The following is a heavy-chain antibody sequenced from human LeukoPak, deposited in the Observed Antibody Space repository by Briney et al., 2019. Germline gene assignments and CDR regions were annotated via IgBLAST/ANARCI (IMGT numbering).Heavy chain of an antibody. Sequence: GGSLRLSCAASGFTFSTYGMHWVRQAPGKGLEWVAFIRYDGSNKYFADSVKGRFTISRDNSKNTLYLQINSLRPGDTAMYYCARAVLSGYYYYYFDYWGQGTLVTVSS. CDR1: GFTFSTYG. CDR2: IRYDGSNK. J-gene: IGHJ4*02. D-gene: IGHD3-22*01. CDR3: ARAVLSGYYYYYFDY. V-gene: IGHV3-30*02.